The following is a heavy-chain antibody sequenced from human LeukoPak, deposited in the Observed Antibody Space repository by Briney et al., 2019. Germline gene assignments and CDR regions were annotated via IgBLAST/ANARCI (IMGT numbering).Heavy chain of an antibody. V-gene: IGHV3-30*04. CDR2: ISYDGSNK. CDR1: GFTFSSYA. J-gene: IGHJ4*02. Sequence: GSLRLSCAASGFTFSSYAMHWVRQAPGKGLEWVAVISYDGSNKYYADSVKGRFTISRDNSKNTLYLQMNSLRAEDTAVYYCASPLENPVLDYWGQGTLVTVSS. CDR3: ASPLENPVLDY.